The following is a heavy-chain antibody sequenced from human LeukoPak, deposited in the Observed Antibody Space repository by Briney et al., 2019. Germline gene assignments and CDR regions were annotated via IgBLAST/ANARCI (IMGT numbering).Heavy chain of an antibody. CDR1: GYTFTSYG. J-gene: IGHJ4*02. CDR2: INPNSGGT. Sequence: ASVKVSCKASGYTFTSYGISWVRQAPGQGLEWMGRINPNSGGTNYAQRFQGRVTMTRDTSISTAYMELSRLRSDDTAVYYCAKGPRSIDYWGQGTLVTVSS. CDR3: AKGPRSIDY. V-gene: IGHV1-2*06.